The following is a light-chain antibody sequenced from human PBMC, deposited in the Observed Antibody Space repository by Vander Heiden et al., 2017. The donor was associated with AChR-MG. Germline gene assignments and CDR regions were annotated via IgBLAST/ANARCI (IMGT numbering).Light chain of an antibody. J-gene: IGKJ4*01. V-gene: IGKV3-20*01. CDR3: QQSGNSPLT. CDR2: GAS. CDR1: QSVSSSF. Sequence: DIVLTQSPGTLSLSPGEGATLSCRASQSVSSSFLAWYQQKPGQAPSLLIYGASSRATGIPDRFSGSGSGTDFTLTISRLEPEDFAVYYCQQSGNSPLTFGGGTKVEIK.